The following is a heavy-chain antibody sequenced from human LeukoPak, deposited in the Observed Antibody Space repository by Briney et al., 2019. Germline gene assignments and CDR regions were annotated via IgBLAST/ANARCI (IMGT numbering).Heavy chain of an antibody. CDR2: IYYSGST. V-gene: IGHV4-59*01. CDR3: ARSKGYYYYYMDV. J-gene: IGHJ6*03. CDR1: GGSISSYY. Sequence: SETLSLTCTVSGGSISSYYWSWIRQPPGKGLEWIGYIYYSGSTNYNPSLKSRVTISVDTSKNQFSLKLSSVTAADTAVYYCARSKGYYYYYMDVWGKGTTVTVSS.